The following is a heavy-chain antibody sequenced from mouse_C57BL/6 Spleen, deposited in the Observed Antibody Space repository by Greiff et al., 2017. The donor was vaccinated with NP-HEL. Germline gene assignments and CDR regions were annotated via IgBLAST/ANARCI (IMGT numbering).Heavy chain of an antibody. CDR2: ISSGSSTI. CDR3: AKTTVVGNFDV. J-gene: IGHJ1*03. D-gene: IGHD1-1*01. Sequence: EVKLQESGGGLVKPGGSLKLSCAASGFTFSDYGMHWVRQAPEKGLEWVAYISSGSSTIYYADTVKGRFTISRDNAKNTLFLQMTSLRSEDTAMYYCAKTTVVGNFDVWGTGTTVTVSS. CDR1: GFTFSDYG. V-gene: IGHV5-17*01.